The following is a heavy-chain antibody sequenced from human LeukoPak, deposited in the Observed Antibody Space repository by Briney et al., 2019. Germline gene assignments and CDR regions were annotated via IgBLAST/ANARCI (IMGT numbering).Heavy chain of an antibody. CDR1: GFTFNGYG. V-gene: IGHV3-30*02. Sequence: GGSLRLSCAASGFTFNGYGMHWVRQAPGKGLEWVAFIRYDGNNKYYADSVKGRFTISRDNSKNTLYLQMGSLRAEDMAVYYCARGLGDYVWGSSYYMDVWGKGTTVTVSS. D-gene: IGHD3-16*01. CDR2: IRYDGNNK. J-gene: IGHJ6*03. CDR3: ARGLGDYVWGSSYYMDV.